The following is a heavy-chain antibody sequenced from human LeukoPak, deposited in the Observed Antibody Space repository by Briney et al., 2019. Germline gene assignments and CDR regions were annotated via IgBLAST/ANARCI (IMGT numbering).Heavy chain of an antibody. CDR1: GFTFSSYE. CDR2: ISGSGTTI. D-gene: IGHD6-19*01. J-gene: IGHJ5*02. CDR3: ARDRSGWYRWFDP. Sequence: GGSLRLSCAASGFTFSSYEMNWVRQAPGKGLEWVSYISGSGTTIYYADSVKGRFTISRDNARNSVYLQMNSPRAEDTAVYYCARDRSGWYRWFDPWGQGTLVTVSS. V-gene: IGHV3-48*03.